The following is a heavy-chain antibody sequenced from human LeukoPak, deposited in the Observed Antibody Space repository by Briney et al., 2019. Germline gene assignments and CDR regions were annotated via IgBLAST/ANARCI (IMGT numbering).Heavy chain of an antibody. V-gene: IGHV4-61*02. CDR3: ARDRAIMGFDY. D-gene: IGHD3-16*01. Sequence: NPSETLSLTCTVSGGSISSGSYYWSWIRQPAGKGLEWIGRIYTSGSTNYNPSLKSRVTISVDTSKSQFSLKLSSVTAADTAVYYCARDRAIMGFDYWGQGTLVTVSS. CDR2: IYTSGST. CDR1: GGSISSGSYY. J-gene: IGHJ4*02.